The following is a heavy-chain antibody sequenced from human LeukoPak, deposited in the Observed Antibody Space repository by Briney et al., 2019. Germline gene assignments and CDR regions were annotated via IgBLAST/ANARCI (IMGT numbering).Heavy chain of an antibody. CDR2: ISYDGSDK. Sequence: PGRSLRLSCAASGFTFSSYAMHWVRQAPGKGLEWVAVISYDGSDKYYADSVKGRFTISRANSKNTLYLQMNSLRAEDTAVYYCARDSTYIVASYYFDYWGQGTLVTVSS. CDR3: ARDSTYIVASYYFDY. CDR1: GFTFSSYA. D-gene: IGHD5-12*01. J-gene: IGHJ4*02. V-gene: IGHV3-30-3*01.